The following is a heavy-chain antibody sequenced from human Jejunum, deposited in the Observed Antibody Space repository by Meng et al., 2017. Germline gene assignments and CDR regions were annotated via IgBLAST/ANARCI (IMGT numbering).Heavy chain of an antibody. CDR1: GVSGRCSW. D-gene: IGHD7-27*01. CDR3: GRRKRNGDYWYFDL. CDR2: SKGDGPTT. Sequence: VEVCEFGRRAPEPGGSLRPPCAASGVSGRCSWSHWVRQAPGKGRVGGARSKGDGPTTSYADSVTGRFTISRDNATNTLYLQMNSLRTEDTAVYDCGRRKRNGDYWYFDLWGRGTLVTVSS. J-gene: IGHJ2*01. V-gene: IGHV3-74*01.